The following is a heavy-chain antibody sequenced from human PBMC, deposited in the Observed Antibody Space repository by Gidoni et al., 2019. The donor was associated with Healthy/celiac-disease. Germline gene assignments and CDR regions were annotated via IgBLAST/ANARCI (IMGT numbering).Heavy chain of an antibody. V-gene: IGHV1-18*04. CDR3: ARDRGWGGYYYYGMDV. Sequence: QVQLVQSGAEVKQPGASVKVSCKPSGSPFPSYGISWVRQAPGQGLEWMGWISAYNGNTNYAQKLQGRVTMTTDTSTSTAYMELRSLRSDDTAVYYCARDRGWGGYYYYGMDVWGQGTTVTVSS. D-gene: IGHD6-19*01. J-gene: IGHJ6*02. CDR2: ISAYNGNT. CDR1: GSPFPSYG.